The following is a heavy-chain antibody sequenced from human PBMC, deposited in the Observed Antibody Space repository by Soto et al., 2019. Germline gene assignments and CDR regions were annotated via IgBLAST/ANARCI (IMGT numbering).Heavy chain of an antibody. J-gene: IGHJ3*02. V-gene: IGHV3-74*01. Sequence: GGSLRLSCAAFGFTFSSYWMHWVRQAPGKGLVWVSRINSDGSSTSYADSVKGRFTISRDNAKNTLYLQMNSLRAEDTAVYYCARAGFYCSSTSCYEDGAFDIWGQGTMVTVSS. CDR1: GFTFSSYW. D-gene: IGHD2-2*01. CDR3: ARAGFYCSSTSCYEDGAFDI. CDR2: INSDGSST.